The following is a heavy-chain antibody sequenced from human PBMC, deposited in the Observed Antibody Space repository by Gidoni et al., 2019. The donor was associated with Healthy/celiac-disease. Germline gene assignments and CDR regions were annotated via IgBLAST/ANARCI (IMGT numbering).Heavy chain of an antibody. CDR2: IRSKAYGGTT. V-gene: IGHV3-49*03. CDR1: GFTFGDYA. D-gene: IGHD2-15*01. CDR3: TRDEDCSGGSCYSYYYYGMDV. J-gene: IGHJ6*02. Sequence: VESGGGLVQPGRSLRLSCTASGFTFGDYAMSWFRQAPGKGLEWVGFIRSKAYGGTTEYAASVKGRFTISRDDSKSIAYLQMNSLKTEDTAVYYCTRDEDCSGGSCYSYYYYGMDVWGQGTTVTVSS.